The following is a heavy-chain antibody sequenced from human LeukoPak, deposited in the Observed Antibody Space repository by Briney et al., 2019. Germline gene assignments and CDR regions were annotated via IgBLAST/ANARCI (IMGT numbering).Heavy chain of an antibody. CDR3: ARSGRWGIAARRDYYFDY. J-gene: IGHJ4*02. CDR1: GGTFSSYA. Sequence: GSSVKVSCKASGGTFSSYAISWVRQAPGQGLEWMGGIIPIFGTANYAQKFQGRVTITTDESTSTAYMELSSLRSEDTAVYYCARSGRWGIAARRDYYFDYWGQGTLVTVSS. V-gene: IGHV1-69*05. D-gene: IGHD6-6*01. CDR2: IIPIFGTA.